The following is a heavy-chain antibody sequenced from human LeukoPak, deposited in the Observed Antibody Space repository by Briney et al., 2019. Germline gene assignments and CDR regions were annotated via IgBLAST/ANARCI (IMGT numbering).Heavy chain of an antibody. CDR3: ARDIVLWFGEFPLYFDY. CDR2: MYSGGST. D-gene: IGHD3-10*01. V-gene: IGHV3-66*01. Sequence: PGGSLRLSCAASGFTFDDYGMSWVRQAPGKGLGWVSVMYSGGSTYYADSVKGRFTISRDNSKNTLYLQMNSLRAEDTAVYYCARDIVLWFGEFPLYFDYWGQGTLVTVSS. J-gene: IGHJ4*02. CDR1: GFTFDDYG.